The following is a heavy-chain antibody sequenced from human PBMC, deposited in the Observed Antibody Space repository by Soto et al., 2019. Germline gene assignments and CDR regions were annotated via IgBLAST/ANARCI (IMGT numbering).Heavy chain of an antibody. D-gene: IGHD2-15*01. Sequence: SETLSLTCAVYGGSFSGYYWSWIRQPPGKGLEWIGEINHSGSTNYNPSLKSRVTISVDTSKNQFSLKLSSVTAADTAVYYCASLEAYCSGGSCYFYWGQGTLVTVPQ. CDR3: ASLEAYCSGGSCYFY. V-gene: IGHV4-34*01. CDR2: INHSGST. CDR1: GGSFSGYY. J-gene: IGHJ4*02.